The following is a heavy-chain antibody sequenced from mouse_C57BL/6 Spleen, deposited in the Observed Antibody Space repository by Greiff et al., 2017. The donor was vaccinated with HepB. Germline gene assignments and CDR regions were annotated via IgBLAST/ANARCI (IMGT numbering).Heavy chain of an antibody. CDR3: ARDRKLTGTYFDV. V-gene: IGHV5-4*01. D-gene: IGHD4-1*01. J-gene: IGHJ1*03. CDR1: GFTFSSYA. Sequence: EVQGVESGGGLVKPGGSLKLSCAASGFTFSSYAMSWVRQTPEKRLEWVATISDGGSYTYYPDNVKGRFTISRDNAKNNLYLQMSHLKSEDTAMYYCARDRKLTGTYFDVWGTGTTVTVSS. CDR2: ISDGGSYT.